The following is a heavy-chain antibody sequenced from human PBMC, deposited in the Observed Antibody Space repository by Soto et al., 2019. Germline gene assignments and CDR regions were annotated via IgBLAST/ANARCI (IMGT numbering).Heavy chain of an antibody. J-gene: IGHJ6*02. V-gene: IGHV1-8*01. D-gene: IGHD1-1*01. CDR3: ARGVDAGVDV. CDR2: MSPNSGAT. Sequence: QVQLVQSGAEVTKPGASVKVSCKASGYTFTSYDINWVRQATGQGLEWMGWMSPNSGATGYAQKLQGQVSMTRDTSISTAYMELSNLRSEDTASYYCARGVDAGVDVWGQGSTVTVS. CDR1: GYTFTSYD.